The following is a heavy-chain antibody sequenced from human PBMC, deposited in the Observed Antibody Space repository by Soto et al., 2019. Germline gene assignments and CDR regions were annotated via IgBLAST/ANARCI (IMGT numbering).Heavy chain of an antibody. Sequence: XSVKVSCKVSGYTLAELAMDWVRQAPGKGLEWMGGFDPEDGETLYAQKFQGRVTMTEDTSTDTDYMELSSLRSEDTAVYYCAANFILPTIYVDHWGQGSPVTVSS. CDR1: GYTLAELA. V-gene: IGHV1-24*01. J-gene: IGHJ4*02. D-gene: IGHD5-12*01. CDR2: FDPEDGET. CDR3: AANFILPTIYVDH.